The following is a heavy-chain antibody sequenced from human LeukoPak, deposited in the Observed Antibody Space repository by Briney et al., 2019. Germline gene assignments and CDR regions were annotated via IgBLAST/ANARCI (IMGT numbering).Heavy chain of an antibody. CDR2: IYIGGSP. J-gene: IGHJ3*02. CDR3: ARSLINFRDAFHI. V-gene: IGHV4-61*02. CDR1: GSSVSSSIYY. Sequence: SETLSLTCTVSGSSVSSSIYYWTWIRQPAGKGLEWVGRIYIGGSPNYNPSLHSPHAISVDTSRHHFSLNLSAVPASDPRVHFCARSLINFRDAFHIWRQETMVSVPS. D-gene: IGHD3-16*01.